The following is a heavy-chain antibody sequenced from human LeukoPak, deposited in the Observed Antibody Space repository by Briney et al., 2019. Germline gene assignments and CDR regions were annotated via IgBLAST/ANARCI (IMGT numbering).Heavy chain of an antibody. D-gene: IGHD3-22*01. CDR2: ISGSGSST. CDR3: YIPYYDTSAYKAY. Sequence: GGSLRLSCAASGFTFSSYAMSWVRQAPGKGLEWVSAISGSGSSTYYADSVKGRFTISRDNTKNTLYLQMHSLRAEDTAVYYCYIPYYDTSAYKAYWGQGTLVTVSS. V-gene: IGHV3-23*01. J-gene: IGHJ4*02. CDR1: GFTFSSYA.